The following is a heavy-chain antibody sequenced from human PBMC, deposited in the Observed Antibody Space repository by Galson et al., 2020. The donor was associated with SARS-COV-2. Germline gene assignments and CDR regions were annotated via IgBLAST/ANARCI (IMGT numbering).Heavy chain of an antibody. Sequence: SQTLSLTCTVSGGSISSGGYYWSWIRQHPGKGLEWIGYIYYSGSTYYNPSLKSRVTISVDTSKNQFSLKLSSVTAADTAVYYCARERDYDILTRSYYYYGMDVWGQGTTVTVSS. J-gene: IGHJ6*02. D-gene: IGHD3-9*01. CDR1: GGSISSGGYY. CDR2: IYYSGST. CDR3: ARERDYDILTRSYYYYGMDV. V-gene: IGHV4-31*03.